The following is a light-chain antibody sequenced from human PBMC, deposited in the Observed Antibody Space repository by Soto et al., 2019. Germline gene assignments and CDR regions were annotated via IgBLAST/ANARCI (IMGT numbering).Light chain of an antibody. V-gene: IGKV3-15*01. Sequence: EVVMTQSPATLSVSPGEGVTLSCRASQSVSSSYLAWYQQKPGQAPRLLIYGASTRATGIPDRFSGSGSGTEFTLTISRLQSEDFAVYYCQQYNNWPPITVGQGTRLEIK. CDR2: GAS. CDR1: QSVSSSY. J-gene: IGKJ5*01. CDR3: QQYNNWPPIT.